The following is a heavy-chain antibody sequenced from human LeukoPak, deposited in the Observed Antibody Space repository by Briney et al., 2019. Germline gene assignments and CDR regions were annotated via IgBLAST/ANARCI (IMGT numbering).Heavy chain of an antibody. J-gene: IGHJ4*02. CDR3: ARGEWDLLFDY. Sequence: KSSETLSLPCTVSGDSVSSYFWLWLRQPPGKGLEWVGYIFCSGTTTYNPSRNSRVTISVDTYKNPFFLKLSSVTAADTAVYYCARGEWDLLFDYWGQGTLVTVSS. D-gene: IGHD1-26*01. V-gene: IGHV4-59*02. CDR2: IFCSGTT. CDR1: GDSVSSYF.